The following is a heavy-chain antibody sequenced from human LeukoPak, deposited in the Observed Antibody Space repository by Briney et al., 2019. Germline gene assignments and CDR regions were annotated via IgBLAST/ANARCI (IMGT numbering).Heavy chain of an antibody. CDR1: GPSTNHFY. Sequence: SETLSLTCTVSGPSTNHFYWNWIRQPPGKGLEWIGYKHNNWSPKHSPSSMSRVTISIDASKNQFSLQLMSVPAADTAMYFCARSAEWLRNAFDIWGQGTMVSASS. J-gene: IGHJ3*02. D-gene: IGHD5-12*01. V-gene: IGHV4-59*01. CDR3: ARSAEWLRNAFDI. CDR2: KHNNWSP.